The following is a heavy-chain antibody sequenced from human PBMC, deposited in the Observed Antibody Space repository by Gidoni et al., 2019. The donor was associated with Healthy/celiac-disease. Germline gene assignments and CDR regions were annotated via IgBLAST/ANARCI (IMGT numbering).Heavy chain of an antibody. D-gene: IGHD3-16*02. CDR1: GFSLSTSGVG. CDR2: IYWNDDT. V-gene: IGHV2-5*01. CDR3: AHVLGELSSYWYFDL. J-gene: IGHJ2*01. Sequence: QITLKESGPTLVKTTQTLTLTCTFSGFSLSTSGVGVGWIRQPPGKALEWLALIYWNDDTRYSPTLKSRLTITKDTSKNQVVLTMTNMDPVDTATYYCAHVLGELSSYWYFDLWGRGTLVTVSS.